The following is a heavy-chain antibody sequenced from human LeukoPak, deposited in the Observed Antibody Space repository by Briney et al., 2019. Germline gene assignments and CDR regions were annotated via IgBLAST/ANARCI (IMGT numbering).Heavy chain of an antibody. Sequence: SETLSLTCAVYGGSFSGYYWSWIRQPPGKGLEWIGETNHSGSTNYNPSLKSRVTISVDTSKNQFSLKLSSVTAADTAVYYCAGRESDGSGSRTFDYWGQGTLVTVSS. CDR3: AGRESDGSGSRTFDY. V-gene: IGHV4-34*01. J-gene: IGHJ4*02. D-gene: IGHD3-10*01. CDR2: TNHSGST. CDR1: GGSFSGYY.